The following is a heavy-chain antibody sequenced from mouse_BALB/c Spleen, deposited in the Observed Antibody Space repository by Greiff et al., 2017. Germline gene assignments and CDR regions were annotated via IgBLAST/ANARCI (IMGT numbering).Heavy chain of an antibody. J-gene: IGHJ2*01. CDR1: GFAFSSYD. D-gene: IGHD1-2*01. CDR3: ARLGITTATNYFDY. Sequence: EVQGVESGGGLVKPGGSLKLSCAASGFAFSSYDMSWVRQTPEKRLEWVAYISSGGGSTYYPDTVKGRFTISRDNAKNTLYLQMSSLKSEDTAMYYCARLGITTATNYFDYWGQGTTLTDSS. V-gene: IGHV5-12-1*01. CDR2: ISSGGGST.